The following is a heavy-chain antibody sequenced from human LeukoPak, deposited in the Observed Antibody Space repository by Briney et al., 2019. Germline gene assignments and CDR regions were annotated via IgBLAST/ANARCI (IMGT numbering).Heavy chain of an antibody. J-gene: IGHJ4*01. CDR2: IWDDGTNK. Sequence: GGSLRLSCATSGFMFSSYGMHWVRQAPGKGLEWVAVIWDDGTNKYYADSVKGRVTISRDNSNNTLYLQMYSLRAEDTALYYCARERSLNTARLGYWGHGTLVTVSS. CDR1: GFMFSSYG. CDR3: ARERSLNTARLGY. V-gene: IGHV3-33*01. D-gene: IGHD5-18*01.